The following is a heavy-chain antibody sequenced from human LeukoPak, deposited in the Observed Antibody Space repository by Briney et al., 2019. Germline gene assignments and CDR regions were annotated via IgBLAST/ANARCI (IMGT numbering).Heavy chain of an antibody. CDR1: GDSISDHP. J-gene: IGHJ4*02. V-gene: IGHV4-59*11. CDR3: ARLAKCDGNCYSFDF. Sequence: PSETLSLTCAVSGDSISDHPWSWIRQPPGKGLYYIVFIYYNGNTNYNPSHKSRATISLDTSKNQFSLNLNSVTAADTAFYYCARLAKCDGNCYSFDFWGEGMLVAVSS. D-gene: IGHD2-21*02. CDR2: IYYNGNT.